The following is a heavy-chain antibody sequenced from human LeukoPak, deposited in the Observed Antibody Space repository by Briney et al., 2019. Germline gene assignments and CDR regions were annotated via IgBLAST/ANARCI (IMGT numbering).Heavy chain of an antibody. CDR2: IIPIFGTA. CDR3: AIATVATTRTWGY. V-gene: IGHV1-69*01. Sequence: GASVKVSCKASGGTFSSYAISWVRQAPGQGLEWMGGIIPIFGTANYAQKFQGRVTITADESTSTAYMELSSLRSEDTAVYYYAIATVATTRTWGYWGQGTLVTVSS. CDR1: GGTFSSYA. D-gene: IGHD4-11*01. J-gene: IGHJ4*02.